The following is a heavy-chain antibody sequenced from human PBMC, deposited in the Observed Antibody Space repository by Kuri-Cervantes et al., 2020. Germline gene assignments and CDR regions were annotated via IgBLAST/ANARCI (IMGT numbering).Heavy chain of an antibody. V-gene: IGHV3-7*01. CDR3: ATEWWATPEY. Sequence: GESLKISCAASGFTFSSYAMHWVRQAPGKGLEWVANINENGNEKRYVDSVEGRFTISRDNAKNSLYLQMDSLRAEDTAIYYCATEWWATPEYWGQGTLVTVSS. CDR2: INENGNEK. CDR1: GFTFSSYA. J-gene: IGHJ4*02. D-gene: IGHD2-15*01.